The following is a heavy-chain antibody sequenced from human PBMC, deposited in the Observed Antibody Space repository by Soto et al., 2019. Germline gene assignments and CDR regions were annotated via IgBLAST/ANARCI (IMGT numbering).Heavy chain of an antibody. J-gene: IGHJ6*03. CDR3: ARILEWLGPGYHMDV. Sequence: PGGSLRLSCAASGFAFNTYAMHWVRQAPGKGLEYVSAISSSGGSTYYANSVKGRFTISRDNSKNTLYLQMGSLRAEDMAVYYCARILEWLGPGYHMDVWGKGTTVTVSS. CDR1: GFAFNTYA. CDR2: ISSSGGST. V-gene: IGHV3-64*01. D-gene: IGHD3-3*01.